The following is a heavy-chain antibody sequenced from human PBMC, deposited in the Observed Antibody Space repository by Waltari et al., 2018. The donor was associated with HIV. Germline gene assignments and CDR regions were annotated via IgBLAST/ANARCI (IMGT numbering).Heavy chain of an antibody. Sequence: EVQLVESGGDLLQPGGSLRLSGAASGSTFSSYGRSWVRQAPGKGLEWVLYISRSSSTIYYADSVKGRFTISRDNAKNSLYMKVNRLRAEDTAVYYCARETYYHDSSGPYVDYWGQGTLVTVSS. CDR2: ISRSSSTI. V-gene: IGHV3-48*01. J-gene: IGHJ4*02. D-gene: IGHD3-22*01. CDR3: ARETYYHDSSGPYVDY. CDR1: GSTFSSYG.